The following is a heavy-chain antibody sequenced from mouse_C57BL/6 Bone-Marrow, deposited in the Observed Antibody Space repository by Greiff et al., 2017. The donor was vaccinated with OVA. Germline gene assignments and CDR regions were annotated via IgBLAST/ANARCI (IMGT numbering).Heavy chain of an antibody. CDR2: INPSNGGT. CDR3: ARSKLTGTLPFDY. J-gene: IGHJ2*01. Sequence: VQLQQPGTELVKPGASVKLSCKASGYTFTSYWMHWVKQRPGQGLEWIGNINPSNGGTNYNEKFKSKATLTVDKSSSTAYMQLSSLTSEDSAVYYCARSKLTGTLPFDYWGQGTTLTVSS. CDR1: GYTFTSYW. D-gene: IGHD4-1*01. V-gene: IGHV1-53*01.